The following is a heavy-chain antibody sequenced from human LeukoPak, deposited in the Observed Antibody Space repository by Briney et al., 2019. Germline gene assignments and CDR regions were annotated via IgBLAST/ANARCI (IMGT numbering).Heavy chain of an antibody. CDR3: ASGRQLGY. V-gene: IGHV3-7*01. J-gene: IGHJ4*02. Sequence: PGGSLSLSCAASGFTFSNYWMSWVRQAPGKGLEWVANIKEDGSEKYYVDSVKGRFTISGDNARNSLYLQMNSLRAEDTAVYYCASGRQLGYWGQGTLVTVSS. CDR2: IKEDGSEK. D-gene: IGHD6-13*01. CDR1: GFTFSNYW.